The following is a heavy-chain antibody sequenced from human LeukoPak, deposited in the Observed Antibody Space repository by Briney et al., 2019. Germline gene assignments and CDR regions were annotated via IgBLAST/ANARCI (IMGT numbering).Heavy chain of an antibody. J-gene: IGHJ4*02. CDR3: ARGRWLPRGGFDY. CDR2: IFHSGNT. V-gene: IGHV4-59*04. Sequence: PSETLSLTCTISGGSISTYYWSWIRQPPGKGLEWIGTIFHSGNTYYSPSLRGRITMSVDASKNRFSLNLSSVTAADTAVYYCARGRWLPRGGFDYWGQGTLVTVSS. CDR1: GGSISTYY. D-gene: IGHD6-19*01.